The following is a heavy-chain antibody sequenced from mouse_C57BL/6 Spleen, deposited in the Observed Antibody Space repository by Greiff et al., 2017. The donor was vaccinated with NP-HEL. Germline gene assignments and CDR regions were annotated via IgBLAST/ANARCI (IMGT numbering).Heavy chain of an antibody. J-gene: IGHJ2*01. V-gene: IGHV1-55*01. CDR3: ARTNYGSSYDYFDY. D-gene: IGHD1-1*01. Sequence: QVQLQQSGAELVKPGASVTMSCKASGYTFTSYWITWVKQRPGQGLEWIGDIYPGSGSTNYNEKFKSKATLTVDTSSSTAYMQLSSLTSEDSAVYYCARTNYGSSYDYFDYWGQGTTLTVSS. CDR2: IYPGSGST. CDR1: GYTFTSYW.